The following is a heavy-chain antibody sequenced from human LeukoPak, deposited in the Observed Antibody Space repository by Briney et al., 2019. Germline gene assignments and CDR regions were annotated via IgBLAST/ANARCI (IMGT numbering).Heavy chain of an antibody. CDR3: ARIRTASGLDLYSWFDS. V-gene: IGHV4-34*01. D-gene: IGHD2-21*02. J-gene: IGHJ5*01. CDR1: GGSFSGYY. Sequence: SETLSLTCAVYGGSFSGYYWSWIRQPPGKGLEWIGEINHSGSTNYNPSLKSRVTISVDKSKNQFSLKLTSVTAADTAVYYCARIRTASGLDLYSWFDSWGQGTQVTVSS. CDR2: INHSGST.